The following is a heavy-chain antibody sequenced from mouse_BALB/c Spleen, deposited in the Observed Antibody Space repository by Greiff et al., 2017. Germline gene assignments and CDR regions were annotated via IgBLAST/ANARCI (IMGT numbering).Heavy chain of an antibody. CDR2: INSNGGST. CDR3: ARHTYRYEAFDY. Sequence: EVMLVESGGGLVKLGGSLKLSCAASGFTFSSYYMSWVRQTPEKRLELVAAINSNGGSTYYPDTVKGRFTISSDNAKNTLYLQMSSLKSEDTAMYYCARHTYRYEAFDYWGQGTTLTVSS. D-gene: IGHD2-14*01. CDR1: GFTFSSYY. J-gene: IGHJ2*01. V-gene: IGHV5-6-2*01.